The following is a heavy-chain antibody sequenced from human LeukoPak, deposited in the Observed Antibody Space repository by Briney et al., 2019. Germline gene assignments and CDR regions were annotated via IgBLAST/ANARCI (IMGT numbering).Heavy chain of an antibody. J-gene: IGHJ4*02. V-gene: IGHV4-61*02. CDR3: ARSAWIQLWEY. CDR2: IYTSGST. Sequence: SETLSLTCTVSGGSISSGTYYWSWIRQPAGKGLEWIGRIYTSGSTYYNPSLKSRVTISVDTSKNQFSLKLSSVTAADTAVYYCARSAWIQLWEYWGQGTLVTVSS. CDR1: GGSISSGTYY. D-gene: IGHD5-18*01.